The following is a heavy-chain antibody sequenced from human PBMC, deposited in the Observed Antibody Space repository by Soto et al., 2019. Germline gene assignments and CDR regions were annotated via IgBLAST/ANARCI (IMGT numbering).Heavy chain of an antibody. Sequence: QVQLQQWGAGLLKPSETLSLTCAVYGGSFSGYYWSWIRQPPGKGLEWIGEINHSGSTNYNPSLKSRVTISVDTSKNQFSLKLSSVTAAETAVYYCARARIQLWLARWFDPWGQGTLVTVSS. V-gene: IGHV4-34*01. CDR1: GGSFSGYY. J-gene: IGHJ5*02. CDR3: ARARIQLWLARWFDP. CDR2: INHSGST. D-gene: IGHD5-18*01.